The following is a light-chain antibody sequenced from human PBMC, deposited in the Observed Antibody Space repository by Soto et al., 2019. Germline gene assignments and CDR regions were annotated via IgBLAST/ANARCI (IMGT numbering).Light chain of an antibody. V-gene: IGKV3-11*01. CDR2: DAS. J-gene: IGKJ4*01. CDR3: QQRNNWPLAT. Sequence: EIVLAQSPATLSLSPGERATLSCRASQSVGRHLAWYQQKPGQAPRLLIYDASNRATGVPARFSGSGSGTDFTFSISSLEPEDFAVYYCQQRNNWPLATFGGGTKVEIK. CDR1: QSVGRH.